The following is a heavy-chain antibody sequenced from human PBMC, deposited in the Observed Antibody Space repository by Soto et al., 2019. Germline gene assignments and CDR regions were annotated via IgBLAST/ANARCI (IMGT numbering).Heavy chain of an antibody. V-gene: IGHV4-59*01. CDR3: ARLGGDCSGGSCYSPDNNWFDP. Sequence: PSETLSLTCTVSGGSISSYYWSWIRQPPGKGLEWIGYIYYSGSTNYNPSLKSRVTISVDTSKNQFSLKLSSVTAADTAVYYCARLGGDCSGGSCYSPDNNWFDPWGQGTLVTVSS. CDR1: GGSISSYY. J-gene: IGHJ5*02. CDR2: IYYSGST. D-gene: IGHD2-15*01.